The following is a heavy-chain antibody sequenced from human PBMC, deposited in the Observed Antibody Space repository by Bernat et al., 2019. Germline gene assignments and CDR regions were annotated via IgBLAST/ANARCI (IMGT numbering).Heavy chain of an antibody. Sequence: EEQLVESGGGFVQPGGSLRLSCATSGFTFGDYWMSWVRQAPGKGLEFVANIREDGSEIFYVDSVKGRFTISRDNAVNSMYLQMNSLIAEDTAVYYCVNWITFDYWGQGALVTVSS. D-gene: IGHD1-20*01. CDR1: GFTFGDYW. CDR2: IREDGSEI. J-gene: IGHJ4*02. CDR3: VNWITFDY. V-gene: IGHV3-7*03.